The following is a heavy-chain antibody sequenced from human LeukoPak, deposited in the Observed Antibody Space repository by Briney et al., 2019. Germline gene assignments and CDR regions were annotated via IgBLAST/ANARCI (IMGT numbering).Heavy chain of an antibody. CDR2: IYYSGST. J-gene: IGHJ3*02. Sequence: WETLSLTRTVSGGSISSYYWSWIRQPPGKGLEWIGYIYYSGSTNYNPSLESRVTISVDTSKNQFSLKLSSVTAADTAVYYCARDYYRRDVDAFDIWGQGTMVTVSS. CDR3: ARDYYRRDVDAFDI. D-gene: IGHD1-26*01. V-gene: IGHV4-59*12. CDR1: GGSISSYY.